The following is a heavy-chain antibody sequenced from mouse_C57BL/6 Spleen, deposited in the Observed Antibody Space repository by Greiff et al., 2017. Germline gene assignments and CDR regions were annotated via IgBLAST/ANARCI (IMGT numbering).Heavy chain of an antibody. V-gene: IGHV2-5*01. Sequence: QVQLQQSGPGLVQPSQSLSITCTVSGFSLTSYGVHWVRQSPGKGLEWLGVIWRGGSTDYNAAFMSRLSITKDNSKSQVFFKMNSLQADDTAIYYCAKNPPDYYGSSYGYWYFDVWGTGTTVTVSS. J-gene: IGHJ1*03. CDR2: IWRGGST. CDR1: GFSLTSYG. D-gene: IGHD1-1*01. CDR3: AKNPPDYYGSSYGYWYFDV.